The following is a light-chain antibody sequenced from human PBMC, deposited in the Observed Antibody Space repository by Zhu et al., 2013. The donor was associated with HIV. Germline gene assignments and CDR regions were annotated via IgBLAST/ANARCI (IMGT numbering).Light chain of an antibody. CDR1: RGISSW. Sequence: DIQMTQSPSTLSASVGDRVTITCRASRGISSWLAWYQQKPGKAPKLLIYKASTLESGVPARFSGSGSGTEFTLTISGLQPDDFAAYYCQQYDTNRTFGQGTRVEI. CDR2: KAS. CDR3: QQYDTNRT. J-gene: IGKJ1*01. V-gene: IGKV1-5*03.